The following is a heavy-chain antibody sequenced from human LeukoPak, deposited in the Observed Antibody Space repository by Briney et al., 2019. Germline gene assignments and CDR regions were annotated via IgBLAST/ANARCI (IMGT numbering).Heavy chain of an antibody. CDR3: AKDRPVLMVYAMIFDY. CDR1: GFTFSSYE. Sequence: GGSLRLSCAASGFTFSSYEMNWVRQAPGKGLEWVSYISSSGSTIYYADSVKGRFTISRDNAKNSLYLQMNSLRAEDTAVYYCAKDRPVLMVYAMIFDYWGQGTLVTVSS. CDR2: ISSSGSTI. D-gene: IGHD2-8*01. V-gene: IGHV3-48*03. J-gene: IGHJ4*02.